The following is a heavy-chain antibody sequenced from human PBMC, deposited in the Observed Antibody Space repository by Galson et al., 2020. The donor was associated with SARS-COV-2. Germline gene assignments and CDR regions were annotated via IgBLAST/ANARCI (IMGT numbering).Heavy chain of an antibody. Sequence: GESLTISCAASGFTFTYHYMNWVRQAPGKGLEWVSSISGSGNYIFYAESVKGRFTTSRDNAKSSMYLQMDSLRAEDTAVYYRVRDPSRAAADQGGVDSWGPGTMVTVS. V-gene: IGHV3-21*06. CDR1: GFTFTYHY. D-gene: IGHD6-13*01. CDR2: ISGSGNYI. J-gene: IGHJ3*01. CDR3: VRDPSRAAADQGGVDS.